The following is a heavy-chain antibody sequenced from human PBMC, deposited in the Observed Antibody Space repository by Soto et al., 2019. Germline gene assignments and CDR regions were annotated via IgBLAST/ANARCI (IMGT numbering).Heavy chain of an antibody. CDR1: GFTVSSNY. Sequence: GGSLRLSCAASGFTVSSNYMSWVRQAPGKGLEWVSVIYSGGSTYYADSVKGRFTISRDNSKNTLYLQMNSLRAEDTAVYYCAGSSTSCYDAFDIWGQGTMVTVSS. CDR2: IYSGGST. CDR3: AGSSTSCYDAFDI. D-gene: IGHD2-2*01. J-gene: IGHJ3*02. V-gene: IGHV3-66*01.